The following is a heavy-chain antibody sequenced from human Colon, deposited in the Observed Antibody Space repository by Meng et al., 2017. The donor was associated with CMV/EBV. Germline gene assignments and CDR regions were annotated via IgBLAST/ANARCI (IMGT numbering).Heavy chain of an antibody. CDR2: KSFDGSIE. D-gene: IGHD3-16*01. CDR3: ARDRLGGIDD. Sequence: GESLKISCEGSGFIFSAYAMHWVRQAPGKGLEWLAVKSFDGSIEYHADSVKGRFIISRDNSKSSVYLQMNSLRSDDTAVYYCARDRLGGIDDWGRGTLVTVSS. CDR1: GFIFSAYA. V-gene: IGHV3-30-3*01. J-gene: IGHJ4*02.